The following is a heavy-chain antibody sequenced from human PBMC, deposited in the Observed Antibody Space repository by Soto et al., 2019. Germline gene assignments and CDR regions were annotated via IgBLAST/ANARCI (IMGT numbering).Heavy chain of an antibody. CDR2: IYYSGST. CDR1: GGSISSGDYY. Sequence: SETLSLTCTVPGGSISSGDYYWSWIRQPPGKGLEWIGYIYYSGSTYYNPSLKSRVTISVDTSKNQFSLKLSSVTAADTAVYYCASLAGDYDILTGYYKGFDYWGQGTLVTVS. D-gene: IGHD3-9*01. J-gene: IGHJ4*02. CDR3: ASLAGDYDILTGYYKGFDY. V-gene: IGHV4-30-4*01.